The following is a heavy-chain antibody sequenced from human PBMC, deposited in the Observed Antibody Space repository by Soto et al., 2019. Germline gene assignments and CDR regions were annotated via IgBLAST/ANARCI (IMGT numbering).Heavy chain of an antibody. Sequence: KTLSLTGKVSGVTIRGYDWNWIRQPPGKTLDWIGSIYYTRGTNYNPSLKSRVTISVDTSKNHFSLKFNSLTAADTPVYYCACGPLSKIAAIDVWGQGTMVTVSS. CDR1: GVTIRGYD. CDR3: ACGPLSKIAAIDV. J-gene: IGHJ4*02. V-gene: IGHV4-59*01. D-gene: IGHD6-13*01. CDR2: IYYTRGT.